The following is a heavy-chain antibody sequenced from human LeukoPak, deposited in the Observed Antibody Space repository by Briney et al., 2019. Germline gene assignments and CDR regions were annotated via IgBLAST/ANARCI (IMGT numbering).Heavy chain of an antibody. CDR1: GFTFSSYW. D-gene: IGHD2-21*02. V-gene: IGHV3-7*01. CDR3: ASQWYCGGDCYSDY. CDR2: IKQDGSEK. J-gene: IGHJ4*02. Sequence: GGSLRLSCAASGFTFSSYWMSWVRQAPGKGLEWVANIKQDGSEKYYVDSVKGRFTISRDNAKNSLYLQMSSLRAEDTAVYYCASQWYCGGDCYSDYWGQGTLVTVSS.